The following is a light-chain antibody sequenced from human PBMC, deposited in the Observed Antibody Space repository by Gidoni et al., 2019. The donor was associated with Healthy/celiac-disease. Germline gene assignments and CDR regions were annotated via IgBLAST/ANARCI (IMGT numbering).Light chain of an antibody. CDR2: DAS. CDR3: QQYDNLPGT. Sequence: DIQMPQSPSSLSASVGDRVTLTCQASQDISNYLNWYQQKPGKAPKLLIYDASNLETGVPSRFSGSGSGTDFTFTISSLQPEDIATYYCQQYDNLPGTFGQGTKLEIK. J-gene: IGKJ2*01. CDR1: QDISNY. V-gene: IGKV1-33*01.